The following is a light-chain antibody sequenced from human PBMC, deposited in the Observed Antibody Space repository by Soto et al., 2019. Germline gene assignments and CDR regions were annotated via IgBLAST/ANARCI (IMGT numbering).Light chain of an antibody. CDR3: QLRYT. J-gene: IGKJ2*01. Sequence: EIALTQSPGTLSLSPGERATLSCRASQSVSSSYLAWYQQKPGQAPRLLIYGASSRATGIPDRFSGSGSGTDFTLTISRLEPEDFAVYYCQLRYTFGQGTK. V-gene: IGKV3-20*01. CDR2: GAS. CDR1: QSVSSSY.